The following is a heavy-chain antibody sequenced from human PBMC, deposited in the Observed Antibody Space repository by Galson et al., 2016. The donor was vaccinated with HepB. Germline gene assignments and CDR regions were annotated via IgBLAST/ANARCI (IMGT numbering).Heavy chain of an antibody. CDR3: ARSSPVGATHAGLDY. J-gene: IGHJ4*02. V-gene: IGHV3-33*01. Sequence: SLRLSCAASGFAFSAFGMHWVRQAPGKGLEWVADIWHDGWTKHYADSMKDRFTISRDNSLHTLYLHVSTLRVEDTAVYYCARSSPVGATHAGLDYWGQGTLVTVSS. D-gene: IGHD1-26*01. CDR2: IWHDGWTK. CDR1: GFAFSAFG.